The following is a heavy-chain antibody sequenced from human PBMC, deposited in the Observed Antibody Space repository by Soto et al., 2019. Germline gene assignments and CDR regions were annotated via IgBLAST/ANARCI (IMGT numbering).Heavy chain of an antibody. CDR1: GVTFSSYS. CDR2: ISSSSSYI. D-gene: IGHD3-16*02. V-gene: IGHV3-21*01. CDR3: ARDAPRDYIWGIYRSRAPWYFDY. Sequence: GGSLRLSCAASGVTFSSYSMNWVRQAPGKGLEWVSSISSSSSYIYYADSVKGRFTISRDNAKNSLYLQMNSLRAEDTAVYYCARDAPRDYIWGIYRSRAPWYFDYWGQGTLVTVSS. J-gene: IGHJ4*02.